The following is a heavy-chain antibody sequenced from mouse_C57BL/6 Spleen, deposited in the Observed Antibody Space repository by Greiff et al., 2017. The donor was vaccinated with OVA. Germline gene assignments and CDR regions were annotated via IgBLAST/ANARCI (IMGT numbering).Heavy chain of an antibody. CDR1: GFTFSDFY. V-gene: IGHV7-1*01. CDR3: ARENWDGAMDY. J-gene: IGHJ4*01. Sequence: DVHLVESGGGLVQSGRSLRLSCATSGFTFSDFYMEWVRQAPGKGLEWIAASRNKANDYTTEYSASVKGRFIVSRDTSQSILYLQMNALRAEDTAIYYCARENWDGAMDYWGQGTSVTVSS. CDR2: SRNKANDYTT. D-gene: IGHD4-1*01.